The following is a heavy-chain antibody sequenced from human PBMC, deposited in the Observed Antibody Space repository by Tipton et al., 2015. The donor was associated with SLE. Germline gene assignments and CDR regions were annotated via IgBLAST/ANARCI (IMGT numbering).Heavy chain of an antibody. D-gene: IGHD3-3*01. CDR2: IHYGGST. Sequence: TLSLTCTVSGGSISSSSYYWGWIRQPPGKGLEWIGDIHYGGSTYYNPSLKSRLTVSVDTSKNQFSLTLTSVTAADTAVYYCATSPPYYNVWSGYLFWGQGTLITVSS. J-gene: IGHJ4*02. CDR1: GGSISSSSYY. V-gene: IGHV4-39*07. CDR3: ATSPPYYNVWSGYLF.